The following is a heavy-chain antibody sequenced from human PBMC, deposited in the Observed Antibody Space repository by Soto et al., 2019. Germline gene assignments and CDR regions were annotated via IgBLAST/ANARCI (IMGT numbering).Heavy chain of an antibody. V-gene: IGHV1-69*13. CDR1: GGTFSSYA. CDR3: ATDTLQKRKRSRSVLEMATPSDY. CDR2: IIPIFGTA. D-gene: IGHD3-3*01. Sequence: GASVKVSCKASGGTFSSYAISWVRQAPGQGLEWMGGIIPIFGTANYAQKFQGRVTITADESTSTAYMELSSLRSEDTAVYYCATDTLQKRKRSRSVLEMATPSDYWGQGTLVTVSS. J-gene: IGHJ4*02.